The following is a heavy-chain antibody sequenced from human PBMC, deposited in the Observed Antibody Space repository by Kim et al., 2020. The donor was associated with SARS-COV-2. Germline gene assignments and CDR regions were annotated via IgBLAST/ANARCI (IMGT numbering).Heavy chain of an antibody. Sequence: RTSYNPSLKSRVTISVDTSKSQFSLKLSSVTAADTAVYYCATGTWRDFDYWGQGTLVTVSS. V-gene: IGHV4-34*01. CDR3: ATGTWRDFDY. CDR2: RT. J-gene: IGHJ4*02.